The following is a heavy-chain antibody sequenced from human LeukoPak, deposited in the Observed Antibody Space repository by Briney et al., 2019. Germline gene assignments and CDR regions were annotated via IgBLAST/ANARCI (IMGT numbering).Heavy chain of an antibody. J-gene: IGHJ4*02. Sequence: GGSLRLSCAASGFTFSNAWMSWVRQAPGKGLEWVGRIKSKTDGGTTDYAAPVKGRFTISRDDSKNTLYLQMNSLKTEDTAVYYCTTAALYDSSGYYYRSDYWGQGTLVTVSS. CDR3: TTAALYDSSGYYYRSDY. D-gene: IGHD3-22*01. CDR2: IKSKTDGGTT. V-gene: IGHV3-15*01. CDR1: GFTFSNAW.